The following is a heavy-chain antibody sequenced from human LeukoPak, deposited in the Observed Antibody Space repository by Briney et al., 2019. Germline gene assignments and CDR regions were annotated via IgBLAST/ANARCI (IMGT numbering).Heavy chain of an antibody. V-gene: IGHV3-7*01. CDR2: IKEDGGEK. CDR1: GLTFSSYW. J-gene: IGHJ4*02. D-gene: IGHD3/OR15-3a*01. Sequence: PGGSLRLSRAASGLTFSSYWMSWVRQAPGMGLEWVANIKEDGGEKYYVDSVKGRFTISRDNAKNSLYLQMNSLRAEDTAVYYCARDRTRPYYWGQGTLVTVSS. CDR3: ARDRTRPYY.